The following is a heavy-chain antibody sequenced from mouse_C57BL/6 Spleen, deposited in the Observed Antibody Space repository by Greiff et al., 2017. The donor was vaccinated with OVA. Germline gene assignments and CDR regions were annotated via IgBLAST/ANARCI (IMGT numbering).Heavy chain of an antibody. CDR1: GFTFSSYA. D-gene: IGHD2-3*01. Sequence: DVQLVESGEGLVKPGGSLKLSCAASGFTFSSYAMSWVRQTPEKRLEWVAYISSGGDYIYYADTVKGRFTISRDNARNTLYLQMSSLKSEDTAMYYCTRGWLGDYAMDYWGQGTSVTVSS. J-gene: IGHJ4*01. CDR2: ISSGGDYI. V-gene: IGHV5-9-1*02. CDR3: TRGWLGDYAMDY.